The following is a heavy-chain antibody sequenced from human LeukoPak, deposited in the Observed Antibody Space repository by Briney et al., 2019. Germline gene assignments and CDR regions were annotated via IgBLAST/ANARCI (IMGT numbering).Heavy chain of an antibody. D-gene: IGHD6-13*01. CDR2: IIPIFGTA. CDR3: ARDGAAAGLKTTLRYNWFDP. J-gene: IGHJ5*02. V-gene: IGHV1-69*13. CDR1: GGTFSSYA. Sequence: ASVKVSCKASGGTFSSYAISWVRQAPGQGLEWMGGIIPIFGTANYAQKFQGRVTITADESTSTAYMELSSLRSEDTAVYYCARDGAAAGLKTTLRYNWFDPWGQGTLVTVSS.